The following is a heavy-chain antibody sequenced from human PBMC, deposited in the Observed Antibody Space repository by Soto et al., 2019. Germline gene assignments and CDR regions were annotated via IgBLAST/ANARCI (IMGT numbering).Heavy chain of an antibody. CDR2: ISAYNGNT. CDR1: GYTFTRYG. V-gene: IGHV1-18*01. CDR3: ASSTVTTPRLILDV. D-gene: IGHD4-17*01. Sequence: ASVKVSCKASGYTFTRYGISWVRQAPGQGLEWMGWISAYNGNTNYAQKLQGRVTMTTDTSTSTAYMELRSLRSDDTAVYYCASSTVTTPRLILDVWGKGTTVTVSS. J-gene: IGHJ6*04.